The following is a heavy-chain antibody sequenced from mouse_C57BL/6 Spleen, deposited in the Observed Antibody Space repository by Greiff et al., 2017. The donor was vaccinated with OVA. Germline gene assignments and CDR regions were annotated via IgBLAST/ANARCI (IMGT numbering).Heavy chain of an antibody. CDR3: ARRDTTGPNYYAMDY. J-gene: IGHJ4*01. CDR1: GFSLTSYG. Sequence: VQLQQSGPGLVQPSQSLSITCTVSGFSLTSYGVHWVRQSPGKGLEWLGVIWSGGSTDYNAAFISRLSISKDNSKSQVFFKMNSLQADDTAIYYCARRDTTGPNYYAMDYWGQGTSVTVSS. CDR2: IWSGGST. D-gene: IGHD1-1*01. V-gene: IGHV2-2*01.